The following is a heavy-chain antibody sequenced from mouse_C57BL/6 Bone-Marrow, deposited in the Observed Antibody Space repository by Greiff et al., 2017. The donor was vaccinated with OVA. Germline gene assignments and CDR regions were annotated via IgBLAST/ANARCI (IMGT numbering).Heavy chain of an antibody. Sequence: EVMLVESGEGLVKPGGSLKLSCAASGFTFSSYAMSWVRQTPEKRLEWVAYISSGGDYIYYADTVKGRFTISRDNARNTLYLQMSSLKSEDTAMYYCTRDPITTVVADWYFDVWGTGTTVTVSS. CDR3: TRDPITTVVADWYFDV. CDR1: GFTFSSYA. V-gene: IGHV5-9-1*02. CDR2: ISSGGDYI. J-gene: IGHJ1*03. D-gene: IGHD1-1*01.